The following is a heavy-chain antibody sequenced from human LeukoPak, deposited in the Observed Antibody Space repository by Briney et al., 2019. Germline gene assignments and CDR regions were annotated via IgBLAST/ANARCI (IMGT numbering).Heavy chain of an antibody. J-gene: IGHJ5*02. CDR3: ARTLAPYSSSFWFDP. D-gene: IGHD6-6*01. Sequence: GESLRLSCAASGFTFSTYGMHWVRQAPGKGLGWLALIWYDGSNKYYADSVKGRFSISRDNPKNTLYLQMNSLRVEDTAVYSCARTLAPYSSSFWFDPRGQGTLVTVSS. CDR2: IWYDGSNK. V-gene: IGHV3-33*01. CDR1: GFTFSTYG.